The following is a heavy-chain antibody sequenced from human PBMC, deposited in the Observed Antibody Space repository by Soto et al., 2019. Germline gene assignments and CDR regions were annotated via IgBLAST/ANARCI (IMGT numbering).Heavy chain of an antibody. V-gene: IGHV1-18*04. CDR1: GYSFSGYG. CDR3: ARDAHKLFFYHGMDV. J-gene: IGHJ6*02. Sequence: GASVKVSCKASGYSFSGYGINWGRQAPGQGLEWVAWISVYNGNTNYAQRFQDRVTLTTDTSTATAHMELRGLTSDDTAVYFCARDAHKLFFYHGMDVWGQVATVTVSS. CDR2: ISVYNGNT.